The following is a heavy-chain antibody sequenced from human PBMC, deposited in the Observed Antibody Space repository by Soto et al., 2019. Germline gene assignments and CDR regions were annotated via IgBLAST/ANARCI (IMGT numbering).Heavy chain of an antibody. CDR1: RFTFTTYA. V-gene: IGHV3-30*04. CDR3: TTAIVDRTSHFDH. Sequence: GGSLRLSCAASRFTFTTYAMHWVRQAPGKGLEWVAMISYDGNKSSYGDSVKGRFTISRDNSKNLLYVQMNSLRTEDTAVYYCTTAIVDRTSHFDHWGQGTLVPVSP. J-gene: IGHJ4*02. CDR2: ISYDGNKS. D-gene: IGHD1-26*01.